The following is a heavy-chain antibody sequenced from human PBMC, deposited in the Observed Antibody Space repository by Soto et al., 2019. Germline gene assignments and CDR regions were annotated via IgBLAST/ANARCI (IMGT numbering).Heavy chain of an antibody. Sequence: EVQVVESGGDLVQPGGSLRLSCAASGFTFSNFWMTWVRQAPGKGLEWVANIKPDGTEKYYVDSVKGRFTVSRDNAKNSLDLQMNSLRVEDTAVYYCARGRGLDVRGQGTTVTVSS. CDR3: ARGRGLDV. CDR2: IKPDGTEK. CDR1: GFTFSNFW. J-gene: IGHJ6*02. V-gene: IGHV3-7*04.